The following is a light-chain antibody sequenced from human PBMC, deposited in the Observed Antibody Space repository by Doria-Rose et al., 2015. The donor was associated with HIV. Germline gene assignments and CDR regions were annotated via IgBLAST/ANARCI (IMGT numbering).Light chain of an antibody. J-gene: IGKJ3*01. CDR2: SAS. Sequence: IRVTQSPPSLSASVGDRVTITCRASQGIRNDLAWYQQKPGKAPQLLIYSASNLQSGVPSRFSGSGSGTDFTLTISSLLPEDFATYYCLQDYNYPLTFGPGTKIDIK. CDR3: LQDYNYPLT. CDR1: QGIRND. V-gene: IGKV1-6*01.